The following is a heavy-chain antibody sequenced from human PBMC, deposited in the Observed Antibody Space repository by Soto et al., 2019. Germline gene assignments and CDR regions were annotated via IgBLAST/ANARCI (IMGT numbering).Heavy chain of an antibody. V-gene: IGHV1-18*04. Sequence: QVQLVQSGGEVKKPGASVKVSCQASGYTFTSYGVSWVRQAPGQGLERMGWISGYKGNTKYAQNFQGRVTLTTDTSTSTAHMELRSLRSDDTAVYYCARDLLYNNVVVGTATPRDYWGQGTVVIVSS. CDR1: GYTFTSYG. D-gene: IGHD2-15*01. J-gene: IGHJ4*02. CDR2: ISGYKGNT. CDR3: ARDLLYNNVVVGTATPRDY.